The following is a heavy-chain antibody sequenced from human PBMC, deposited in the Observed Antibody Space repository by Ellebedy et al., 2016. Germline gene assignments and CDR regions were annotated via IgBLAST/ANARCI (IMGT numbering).Heavy chain of an antibody. D-gene: IGHD4-17*01. CDR2: IKSKTDGGTT. Sequence: GESLKISXAASGFTFSNAWMSWVRQAPGKGLEWVGRIKSKTDGGTTDYAAPVKGRFTISRDDSKNTLYLQMNSLKTEDTAVYYCTTDLISGTVTTSHIDYWGQGTLVTVSS. V-gene: IGHV3-15*01. CDR1: GFTFSNAW. CDR3: TTDLISGTVTTSHIDY. J-gene: IGHJ4*02.